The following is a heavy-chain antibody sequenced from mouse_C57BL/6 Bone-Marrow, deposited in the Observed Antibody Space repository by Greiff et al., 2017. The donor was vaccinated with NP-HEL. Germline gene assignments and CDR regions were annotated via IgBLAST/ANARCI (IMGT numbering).Heavy chain of an antibody. J-gene: IGHJ3*01. CDR2: IYPGDGDT. D-gene: IGHD1-1*01. Sequence: QVQLQQSGPELVKPGASVKISCKASGYAFSSSWMNWVKQRPGKGLEWIGRIYPGDGDTNYNGKFKGKATLTADKSSSTAYMQLSSLTSEDSAVYFCATEYYYGSSPWFAYWGQGTLVTVSA. V-gene: IGHV1-82*01. CDR1: GYAFSSSW. CDR3: ATEYYYGSSPWFAY.